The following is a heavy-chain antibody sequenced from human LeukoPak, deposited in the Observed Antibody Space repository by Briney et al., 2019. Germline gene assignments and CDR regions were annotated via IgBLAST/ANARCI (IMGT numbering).Heavy chain of an antibody. J-gene: IGHJ4*02. CDR3: AREGGQTYYYGDYVPSGFGY. D-gene: IGHD4-17*01. CDR2: IYYSGST. V-gene: IGHV4-61*01. CDR1: GGSVSSGSYY. Sequence: PSETLSLTCTVSGGSVSSGSYYWSWIRQPPGKGLEWIGYIYYSGSTNYNPSLKSRVTISVDTSKNQFSLKLSSVTAEDTAVYYCAREGGQTYYYGDYVPSGFGYWGQGTLVTVSS.